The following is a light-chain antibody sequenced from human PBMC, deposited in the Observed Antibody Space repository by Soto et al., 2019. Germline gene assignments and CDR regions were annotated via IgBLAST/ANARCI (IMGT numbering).Light chain of an antibody. CDR3: NSYAGRNNFV. Sequence: QSVLTQPPSASGSPGQSITISCTGSRDDVGGYNYVSWYQQHPGKAPKLIIHDVHKRPSGVPDRFSGSKSDNTASLTVSGLRTEDEADYYCNSYAGRNNFVFGTGTKVTVL. V-gene: IGLV2-8*01. CDR2: DVH. J-gene: IGLJ1*01. CDR1: RDDVGGYNY.